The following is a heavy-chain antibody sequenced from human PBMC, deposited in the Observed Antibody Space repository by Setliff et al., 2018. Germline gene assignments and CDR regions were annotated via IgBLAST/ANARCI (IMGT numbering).Heavy chain of an antibody. Sequence: ASVTVSCKASGYPFTSYGVNWVRQAPGQGLEWMGRIVTYNDDTNYPRKFQGRVTMTTDTSTSTAYMELRSLTSDDTAVYYCARHGSSGKFDASDIWGQGTMVTVSS. J-gene: IGHJ3*02. V-gene: IGHV1-18*04. CDR3: ARHGSSGKFDASDI. CDR1: GYPFTSYG. D-gene: IGHD3-10*01. CDR2: IVTYNDDT.